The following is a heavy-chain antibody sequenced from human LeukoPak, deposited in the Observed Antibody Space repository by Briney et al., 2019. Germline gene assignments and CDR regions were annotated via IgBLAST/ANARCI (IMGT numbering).Heavy chain of an antibody. Sequence: GGSLRLSCEASGFTFSRSDMIWVRQAPGKGLEWVSVISASGGSTFYADSVKGRFTISRDNSKNTLYLQMDSLRVEDTAVHYCAKVTGGDMITYGGVDYWGQGTLVTVSS. CDR2: ISASGGST. CDR1: GFTFSRSD. CDR3: AKVTGGDMITYGGVDY. D-gene: IGHD3-16*01. J-gene: IGHJ4*02. V-gene: IGHV3-23*01.